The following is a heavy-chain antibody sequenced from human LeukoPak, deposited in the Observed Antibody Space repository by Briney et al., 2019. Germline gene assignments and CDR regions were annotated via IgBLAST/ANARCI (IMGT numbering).Heavy chain of an antibody. CDR3: ARNRNYYDSSGYFGAFDI. CDR1: GLTLGSHD. D-gene: IGHD3-22*01. CDR2: VSSGFHA. Sequence: GGSLRLSCTASGLTLGSHDMHWVRQILGQGLEWVATVSSGFHAFFADSVQGRFTVSREDARNSLYLQMNSLRAEDTALYHCARNRNYYDSSGYFGAFDIWGQGTMVTVSS. V-gene: IGHV3-13*01. J-gene: IGHJ3*02.